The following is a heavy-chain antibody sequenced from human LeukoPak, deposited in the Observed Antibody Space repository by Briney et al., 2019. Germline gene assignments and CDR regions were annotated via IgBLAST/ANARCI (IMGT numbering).Heavy chain of an antibody. Sequence: PGGSLRLSCAASGFTFSSYWMSWVRQAPGKGLEWVANIKQDGSAKNYGDSVKGRFTISRDNAKKSVYLQMNSLRAEDTAVYYCAPPPIAATGNWGQGTLVTVSS. J-gene: IGHJ1*01. D-gene: IGHD6-13*01. CDR2: IKQDGSAK. CDR1: GFTFSSYW. CDR3: APPPIAATGN. V-gene: IGHV3-7*01.